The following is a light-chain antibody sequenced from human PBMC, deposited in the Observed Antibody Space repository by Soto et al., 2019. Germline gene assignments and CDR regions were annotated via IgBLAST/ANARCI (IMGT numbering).Light chain of an antibody. J-gene: IGKJ1*01. CDR2: EVS. CDR3: MQGTHLPWT. Sequence: DVVMTQSPLSLPVTLGQPASISCRSSQSLIHSDGNTYLSWFQQRPGQSPRRLIYEVSDRDFGAPDRFSGSGSDPAFTQTISRVEAEDVGVYYSMQGTHLPWTVGQGTEVEIK. CDR1: QSLIHSDGNTY. V-gene: IGKV2-30*02.